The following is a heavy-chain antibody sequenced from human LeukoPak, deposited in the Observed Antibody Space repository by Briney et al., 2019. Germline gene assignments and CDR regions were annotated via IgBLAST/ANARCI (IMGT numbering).Heavy chain of an antibody. CDR3: ATCIAAAGTWEILLTD. CDR1: GFTFSSYG. V-gene: IGHV3-23*01. CDR2: ISGSGGST. Sequence: GGSLRLSCAASGFTFSSYGMSWVRQAPGKGLEWVSAISGSGGSTYYADSVKGRFTISRDNSKNTLYLQMNSLRAEDTAVYYCATCIAAAGTWEILLTDWGQGTLVTVSS. J-gene: IGHJ4*02. D-gene: IGHD6-13*01.